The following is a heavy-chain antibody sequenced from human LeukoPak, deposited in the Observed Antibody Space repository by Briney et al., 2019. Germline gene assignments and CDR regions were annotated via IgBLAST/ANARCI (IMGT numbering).Heavy chain of an antibody. D-gene: IGHD2-2*01. CDR3: AKRSTDYFDY. Sequence: GGSLRLSCAASGFTFSSYAMHWVRQAPGKGLEWVAVISYDGSNKYYADSVKGRFTISRDNSKNTLYLQMNSLRAEDTAVYYCAKRSTDYFDYWGQGTLVTVSS. CDR1: GFTFSSYA. V-gene: IGHV3-30-3*02. CDR2: ISYDGSNK. J-gene: IGHJ4*02.